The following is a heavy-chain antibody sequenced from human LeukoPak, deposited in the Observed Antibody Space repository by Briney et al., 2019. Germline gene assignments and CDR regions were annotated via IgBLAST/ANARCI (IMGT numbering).Heavy chain of an antibody. V-gene: IGHV3-48*01. D-gene: IGHD5-24*01. CDR3: AKDHMATLGHDAFDI. Sequence: GGSLRLSCAASGFTFSSYSMNWVRQAPGKGLEWISYISSSSSTIYYADSVKGRFTISRDNAKNSLYLQMNSLRAEDTAVYYCAKDHMATLGHDAFDIWGQGTMVTVSS. J-gene: IGHJ3*02. CDR2: ISSSSSTI. CDR1: GFTFSSYS.